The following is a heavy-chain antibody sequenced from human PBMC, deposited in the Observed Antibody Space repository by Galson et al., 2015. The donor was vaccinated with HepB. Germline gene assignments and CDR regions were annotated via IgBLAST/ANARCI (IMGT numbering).Heavy chain of an antibody. CDR2: IIPIFGQA. CDR3: AGSHCYGSSCYMGGSYNWFDP. Sequence: SVKVSCKASGGTFSSYAFSWVRQAPGQGLEWMGGIIPIFGQANYEQKFQGRVTITADESTNTVYMDMSSLRSEETAVYYCAGSHCYGSSCYMGGSYNWFDPWGQGTLVTVSS. V-gene: IGHV1-69*13. CDR1: GGTFSSYA. D-gene: IGHD3-16*01. J-gene: IGHJ5*02.